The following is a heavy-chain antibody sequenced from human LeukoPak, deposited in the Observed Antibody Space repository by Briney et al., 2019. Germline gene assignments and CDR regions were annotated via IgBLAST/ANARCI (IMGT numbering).Heavy chain of an antibody. CDR3: AREGYSGSFANRNAFDI. J-gene: IGHJ3*02. Sequence: SQTLSLTCTVSGGSISSGSYYWSWIRQPAGKGLEWIGRIYTSGSTNYNPSLKSRVTISVDTSKNQFSLKLSSVTAADTAVYYCAREGYSGSFANRNAFDIWGQGTMVTVSS. CDR2: IYTSGST. D-gene: IGHD1-26*01. V-gene: IGHV4-61*02. CDR1: GGSISSGSYY.